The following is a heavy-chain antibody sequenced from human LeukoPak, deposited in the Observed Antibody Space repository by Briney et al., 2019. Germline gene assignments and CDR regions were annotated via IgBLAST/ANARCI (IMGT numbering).Heavy chain of an antibody. Sequence: ALVKVSCKASGYTFTSYAMHWVRQAPGQRLEWMGWINAGNGNTKYSQKFQGRVTITRDTSASTAYMELSSLRSEDTAVYYCARGQYYDSSGYYPKLGYWGQGTLVTVSS. CDR3: ARGQYYDSSGYYPKLGY. J-gene: IGHJ4*02. CDR2: INAGNGNT. V-gene: IGHV1-3*01. D-gene: IGHD3-22*01. CDR1: GYTFTSYA.